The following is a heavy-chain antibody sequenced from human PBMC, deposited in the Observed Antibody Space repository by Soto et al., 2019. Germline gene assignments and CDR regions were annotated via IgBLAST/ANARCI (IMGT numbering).Heavy chain of an antibody. V-gene: IGHV1-2*02. Sequence: QVQLVQSGAEVKKSGASVKVSCKASGYTFTGYYIHWVRQAPGQGLEWMGEIGPNRGDTKYAQKFQGRVTMTRDTSISTVYMELSNLSPDDTAVHYCGRGRSGELVVFYWGQGTLVTVYS. CDR2: IGPNRGDT. CDR3: GRGRSGELVVFY. CDR1: GYTFTGYY. J-gene: IGHJ4*02. D-gene: IGHD1-7*01.